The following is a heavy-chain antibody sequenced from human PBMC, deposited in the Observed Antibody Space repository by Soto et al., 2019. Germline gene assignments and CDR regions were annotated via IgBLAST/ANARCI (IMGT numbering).Heavy chain of an antibody. J-gene: IGHJ3*02. CDR2: IIPILGIA. Sequence: QVQLVQSGAEVKKPGSSVKVSCKASGGTFSSYTISWVRQAPGQGLEWMGRIIPILGIANYAQKFQGRVTITADKSTSTAYMELSSLRSEDTAVYYCASGGERDAFDIWGQGTMVTVSS. CDR1: GGTFSSYT. V-gene: IGHV1-69*02. D-gene: IGHD2-15*01. CDR3: ASGGERDAFDI.